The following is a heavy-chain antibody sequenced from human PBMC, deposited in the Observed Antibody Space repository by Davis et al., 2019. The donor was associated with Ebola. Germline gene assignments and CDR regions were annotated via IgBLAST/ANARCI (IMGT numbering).Heavy chain of an antibody. J-gene: IGHJ3*02. Sequence: GESLKISCAASGFTFSSYAMSWVRQAPGKGLEWVSAISGSGGSTYYADSVKGRFTISRDNSKNTLYLQMNSLRAEDTAVYYCAKEGNWNHGRAFDIWGQGTMVTVSS. CDR3: AKEGNWNHGRAFDI. V-gene: IGHV3-23*01. CDR1: GFTFSSYA. D-gene: IGHD1-1*01. CDR2: ISGSGGST.